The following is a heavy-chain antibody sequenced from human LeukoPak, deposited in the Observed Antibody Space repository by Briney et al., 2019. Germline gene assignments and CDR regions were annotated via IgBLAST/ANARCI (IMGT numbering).Heavy chain of an antibody. D-gene: IGHD2-2*01. CDR3: ARRVDSSFSFDF. CDR2: IYAGDSVN. J-gene: IGHJ4*02. Sequence: ESCQISCQGSGYTFTNYWIASVRQMPGQGLEWMGIIYAGDSVNRHSPTSEGQVTISADRSISTAYLQWSSLKASDTAMYYCARRVDSSFSFDFWGQGTLVTVSS. V-gene: IGHV5-51*01. CDR1: GYTFTNYW.